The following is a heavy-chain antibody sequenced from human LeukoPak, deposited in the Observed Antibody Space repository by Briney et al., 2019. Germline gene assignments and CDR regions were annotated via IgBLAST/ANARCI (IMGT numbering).Heavy chain of an antibody. CDR1: GYTFTGYY. D-gene: IGHD5-24*01. V-gene: IGHV1-2*02. Sequence: GASVNVSCKDSGYTFTGYYMHWVGQAPRHPLEWLGGINHNSGDTNYAQKFQSRVTMTRDTSNSPAYMELSRLRSDDTAVYYCARVQCWLQSTLDYWGQGTLVTVSS. CDR2: INHNSGDT. J-gene: IGHJ4*02. CDR3: ARVQCWLQSTLDY.